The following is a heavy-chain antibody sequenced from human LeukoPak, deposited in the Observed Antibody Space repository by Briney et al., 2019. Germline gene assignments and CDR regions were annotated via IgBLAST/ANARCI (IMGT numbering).Heavy chain of an antibody. CDR2: ISAYNGNT. CDR1: GYTFTSYG. CDR3: ARDGGSYYDILTGYYGYYYGMDV. D-gene: IGHD3-9*01. Sequence: ASVTVSCKASGYTFTSYGISWVRQAPGQGLEWMGWISAYNGNTNYAQKLQGRVTMTTDTSTSTAYMELRSLRSDDTAVYYCARDGGSYYDILTGYYGYYYGMDVWGQGTTVTVSS. V-gene: IGHV1-18*01. J-gene: IGHJ6*02.